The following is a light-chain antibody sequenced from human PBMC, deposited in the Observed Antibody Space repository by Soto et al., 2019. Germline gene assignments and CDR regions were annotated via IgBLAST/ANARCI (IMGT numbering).Light chain of an antibody. CDR2: AAS. V-gene: IGKV1-39*01. CDR1: QSISSY. CDR3: QQSYSTPLT. Sequence: DIQMTQSPSSLSASVGDRVTTTCRASQSISSYLNWYQQKPGKAPKLLIYAASSLQSGVPSRFSGSGSGTDFTLTISSLQPEDFATYYCQQSYSTPLTFGGGTNVDIK. J-gene: IGKJ4*01.